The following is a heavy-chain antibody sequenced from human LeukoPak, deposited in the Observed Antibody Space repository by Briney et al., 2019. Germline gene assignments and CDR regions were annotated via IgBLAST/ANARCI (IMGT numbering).Heavy chain of an antibody. D-gene: IGHD2-2*02. Sequence: SETLSLTCAVYGGSFRGYYWSWIRQPPGKGLEWIGEINHSGSTNYNPSLKSRVTISVDTSKNQFSLKLSSVTAADTAAYYCARGYCSSTSCYKVPPMDVWGKGTTVTVSS. CDR1: GGSFRGYY. V-gene: IGHV4-34*01. CDR3: ARGYCSSTSCYKVPPMDV. CDR2: INHSGST. J-gene: IGHJ6*04.